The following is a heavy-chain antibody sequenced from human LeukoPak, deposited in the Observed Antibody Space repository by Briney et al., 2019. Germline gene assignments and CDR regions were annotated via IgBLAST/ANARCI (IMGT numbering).Heavy chain of an antibody. J-gene: IGHJ4*02. CDR3: AKDRDIVVVVAAFDY. CDR1: GFTFSSYG. V-gene: IGHV3-33*06. D-gene: IGHD2-15*01. CDR2: IWYDGSNK. Sequence: PGGSLRLSCAASGFTFSSYGMHWVRQAPGKGLEWVAVIWYDGSNKYYADSVKGRFTISRDNSKNTLYLQMNSLRAEDTAVYYCAKDRDIVVVVAAFDYWGQGTLVTVSS.